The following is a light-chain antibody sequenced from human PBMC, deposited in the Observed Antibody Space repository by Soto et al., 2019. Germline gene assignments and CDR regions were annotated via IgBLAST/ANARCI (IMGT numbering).Light chain of an antibody. CDR1: SSDIGGYDF. J-gene: IGLJ1*01. Sequence: QSALTQPPSASGSPGQSVTIYCTGSSSDIGGYDFVSWYQQHPGKVPKLLIYEVTKRPSGVPDRFSGSKSGNTASLTVSGLQADDEADYYCCSHAGSKNYYLFGPGTKLTVL. CDR3: CSHAGSKNYYL. CDR2: EVT. V-gene: IGLV2-8*01.